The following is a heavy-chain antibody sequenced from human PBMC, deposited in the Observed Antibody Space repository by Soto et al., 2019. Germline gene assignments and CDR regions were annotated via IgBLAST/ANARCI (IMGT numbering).Heavy chain of an antibody. CDR2: INHLETT. Sequence: SETLSLTCTVSGASITYGAYSWSWIRQTPGKGLEWVGYINHLETTFYNPSFESRLTLSIDRTKNQFSLNLKSMSAADRAVYFCARGGGFDSFDYWGQGILVTVSS. CDR1: GASITYGAYS. J-gene: IGHJ4*02. CDR3: ARGGGFDSFDY. D-gene: IGHD3-10*01. V-gene: IGHV4-30-2*01.